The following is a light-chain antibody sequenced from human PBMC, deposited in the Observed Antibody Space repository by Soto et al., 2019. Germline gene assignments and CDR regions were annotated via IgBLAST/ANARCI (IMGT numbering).Light chain of an antibody. V-gene: IGKV1-39*01. J-gene: IGKJ2*01. CDR2: AAS. CDR3: QQSYSAPYT. Sequence: DIQMTQSPSSLSASAGDRVTLTCRASQPISYYLNWYQQQPGEAPKLLIYAASNLHSGVPSRFSASGSATDFTLTISGLQGEDFGTYYCQQSYSAPYTFGQGTKLDI. CDR1: QPISYY.